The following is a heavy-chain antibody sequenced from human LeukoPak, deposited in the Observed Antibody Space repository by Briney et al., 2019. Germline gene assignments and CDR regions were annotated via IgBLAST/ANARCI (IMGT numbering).Heavy chain of an antibody. V-gene: IGHV3-11*05. CDR3: ARVFRYDYVWGSYRYCFNY. J-gene: IGHJ4*02. CDR2: IRSSSSYT. CDR1: GFTFSDYY. D-gene: IGHD3-16*02. Sequence: PGGSLRLSCAASGFTFSDYYMSWIRQAPGQGLEWVSYIRSSSSYTNHADSVKGRFTISRDNAKNSLYLQMNSLRAEDTAVYYCARVFRYDYVWGSYRYCFNYWGQGTLVTVSS.